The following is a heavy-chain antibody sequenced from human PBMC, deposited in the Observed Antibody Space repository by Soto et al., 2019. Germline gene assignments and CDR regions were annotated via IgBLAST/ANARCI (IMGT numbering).Heavy chain of an antibody. CDR3: AKDHGMDV. CDR1: GFTFSDYA. CDR2: ISGSGGST. J-gene: IGHJ6*02. Sequence: LRLSCVASGFTFSDYAMAWVRQSPGKGLEWVSSISGSGGSTYYADSVKGRFTISRDNSKNTVFPQMNSLRAEDTAVYYCAKDHGMDVWGQGXTVTVYS. V-gene: IGHV3-23*01.